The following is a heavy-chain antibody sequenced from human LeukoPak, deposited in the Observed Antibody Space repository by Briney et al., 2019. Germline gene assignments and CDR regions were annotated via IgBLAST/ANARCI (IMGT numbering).Heavy chain of an antibody. CDR3: ARVGRVGYSSSWYYFDY. Sequence: PGGSLRLSCAASGFTFSSYAMHWVRQAPGKGLEWVAVISYDGSNKYYADSVKGRFTISRDNSKNTLYLQMNSLRAEDTAVYYCARVGRVGYSSSWYYFDYWGQGTLVTVSS. V-gene: IGHV3-30*04. CDR2: ISYDGSNK. D-gene: IGHD6-13*01. J-gene: IGHJ4*02. CDR1: GFTFSSYA.